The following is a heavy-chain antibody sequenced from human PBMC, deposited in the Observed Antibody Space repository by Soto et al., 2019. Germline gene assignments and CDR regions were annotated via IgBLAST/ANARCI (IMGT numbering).Heavy chain of an antibody. D-gene: IGHD3-22*01. V-gene: IGHV3-48*02. Sequence: EVQLVESGGGLVQPGGSLRLSCAASGFTFSSYSMNWVRQAPGKGLEWVSYISSSSSTIYYADSVKGRFTISRDNAKNSLYLQMNSPRDEDTAVYYCARPGDSTGYTWWFSYWGQGTLVTVSS. CDR3: ARPGDSTGYTWWFSY. J-gene: IGHJ4*02. CDR2: ISSSSSTI. CDR1: GFTFSSYS.